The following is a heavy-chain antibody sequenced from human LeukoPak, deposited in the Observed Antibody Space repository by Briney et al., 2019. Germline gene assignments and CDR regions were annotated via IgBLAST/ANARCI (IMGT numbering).Heavy chain of an antibody. CDR3: ARGYYYDSSGYSYFDY. D-gene: IGHD3-22*01. CDR2: IYHSGST. J-gene: IGHJ4*02. Sequence: SETLSLTCAVSGVSISSGGYSWSWIRQPPGKGLEWIGYIYHSGSTYYNPSLKSRVTISVDRSKNQFSLKLSSVTAADTAVYYCARGYYYDSSGYSYFDYWGQGTLVTVSS. V-gene: IGHV4-30-2*01. CDR1: GVSISSGGYS.